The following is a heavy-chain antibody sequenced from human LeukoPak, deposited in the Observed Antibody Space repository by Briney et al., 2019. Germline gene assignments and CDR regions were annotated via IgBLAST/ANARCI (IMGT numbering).Heavy chain of an antibody. J-gene: IGHJ4*02. CDR2: ISGSRGST. Sequence: GGSLRLSCAASGFTFSSYAMSWVRQAPGKGLEWVSSISGSRGSTYYADSVKGRFTISRDNSKNTLYLQMNSLRAEDTAVYYCARDRDSSGWYKTVIDYWGQGTLVTVSS. V-gene: IGHV3-23*01. CDR3: ARDRDSSGWYKTVIDY. D-gene: IGHD6-19*01. CDR1: GFTFSSYA.